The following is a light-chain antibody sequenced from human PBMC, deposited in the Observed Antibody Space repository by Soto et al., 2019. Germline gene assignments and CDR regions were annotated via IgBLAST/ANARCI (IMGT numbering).Light chain of an antibody. V-gene: IGKV1-5*03. Sequence: IQLTQSPSTLSGSVGDRVTITCRASQTISSWLAWYQQKPGKAPKLLIYKASSLESGVPSRFSGSGSGTEFTLTISSLQPDDFATYYCQQYNSYSLTFGQGTKVDIK. CDR3: QQYNSYSLT. CDR1: QTISSW. J-gene: IGKJ1*01. CDR2: KAS.